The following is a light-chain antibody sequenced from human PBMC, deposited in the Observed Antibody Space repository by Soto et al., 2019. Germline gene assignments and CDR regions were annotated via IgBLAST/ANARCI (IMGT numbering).Light chain of an antibody. J-gene: IGLJ1*01. Sequence: VLTQPPSASGTPGQRVTISCSGSNSNIGSNIVNWYQQLPGTAPKLLIYNNNQRPSGVPDRFSGSKSGTSASLAISGLQSEDEADYYCVAWDGSLNGYVFGAGTKVTVL. CDR2: NNN. CDR3: VAWDGSLNGYV. V-gene: IGLV1-44*01. CDR1: NSNIGSNI.